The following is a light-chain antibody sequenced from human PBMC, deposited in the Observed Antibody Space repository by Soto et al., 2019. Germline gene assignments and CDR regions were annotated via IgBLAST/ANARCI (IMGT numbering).Light chain of an antibody. CDR2: DAS. Sequence: EIVLTQSPATLSLSPGERATLSCRASQSVSSYLAWYQQKPGQAPRLLIYDASNSATGIPARFSGSGSGTDFTLTISSLEPEYFAVYYCQQRSNWPFFTFGPGTKVDIK. CDR1: QSVSSY. CDR3: QQRSNWPFFT. J-gene: IGKJ3*01. V-gene: IGKV3-11*01.